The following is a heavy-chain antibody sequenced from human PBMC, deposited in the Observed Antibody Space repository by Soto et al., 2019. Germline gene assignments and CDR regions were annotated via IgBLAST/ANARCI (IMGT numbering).Heavy chain of an antibody. D-gene: IGHD3-22*01. V-gene: IGHV3-23*01. CDR2: ISGSGGST. Sequence: GSLRLSCAASVFTFSSYAMSWVRQAPGKGLEWVSAISGSGGSTYYADSVKGRFTISRDNSKNTLYPQMNSLRAEDTAVYYCAKDDTAEQSGYYSPAYGMDVWGQGTTVTVSS. CDR3: AKDDTAEQSGYYSPAYGMDV. J-gene: IGHJ6*02. CDR1: VFTFSSYA.